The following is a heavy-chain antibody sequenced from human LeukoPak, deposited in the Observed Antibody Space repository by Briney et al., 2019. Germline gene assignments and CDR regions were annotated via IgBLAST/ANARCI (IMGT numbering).Heavy chain of an antibody. CDR1: GFTFSSYG. CDR3: ARSYYYDSSGYYDTFSSFDY. D-gene: IGHD3-22*01. CDR2: ISYDGSNK. Sequence: PGGSLRLSCAASGFTFSSYGMHWVRQAPGKGPEWVAVISYDGSNKYYADSVKGRFTISRDNSKNTLYLQMNSLRAEDTAVYYCARSYYYDSSGYYDTFSSFDYWGQGTLVTVSS. J-gene: IGHJ4*02. V-gene: IGHV3-30*03.